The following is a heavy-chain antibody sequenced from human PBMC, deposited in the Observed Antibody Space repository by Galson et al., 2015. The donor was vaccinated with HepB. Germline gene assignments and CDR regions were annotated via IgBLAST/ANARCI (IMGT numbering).Heavy chain of an antibody. V-gene: IGHV4-59*01. Sequence: SETLSLTCTVSGGSISSYYWSWIRQPPGKGLEWIGYIYYSGSTKYNPSLKSRVTISVDTSKNQFSLKLRSVTAADTAVYYCARDRDGYFDNWGQGTLVTVSS. CDR1: GGSISSYY. D-gene: IGHD2-21*01. J-gene: IGHJ4*02. CDR2: IYYSGST. CDR3: ARDRDGYFDN.